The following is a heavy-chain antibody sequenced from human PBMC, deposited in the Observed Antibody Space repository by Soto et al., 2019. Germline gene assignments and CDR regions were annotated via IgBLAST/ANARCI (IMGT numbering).Heavy chain of an antibody. CDR1: GGTFSSYA. CDR2: IIPIFGTA. J-gene: IGHJ3*02. Sequence: QVQLVQSGAEVKKPGSSVKVSCKASGGTFSSYAISWVRQAPGQGLEWMGGIIPIFGTANFAQKFQGRVTNTADKSTSIADMELSSLRAEDSVVYYWARDRERYCDWLPTRQDGFDIWGQGTMGTGSS. D-gene: IGHD3-9*01. CDR3: ARDRERYCDWLPTRQDGFDI. V-gene: IGHV1-69*06.